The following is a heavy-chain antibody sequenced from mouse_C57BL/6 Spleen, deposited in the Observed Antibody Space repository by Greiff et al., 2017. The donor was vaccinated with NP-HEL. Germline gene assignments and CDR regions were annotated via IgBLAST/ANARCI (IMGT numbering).Heavy chain of an antibody. J-gene: IGHJ3*01. D-gene: IGHD2-3*01. CDR3: ARGGYDPFAY. V-gene: IGHV1-64*01. CDR2: IHPNSGST. CDR1: GYTFTSYW. Sequence: QVQLQQPGAELVKPGASVKLSCKASGYTFTSYWMHWVKQRPGQGLEWIGMIHPNSGSTNYNEKFKGKATLTVDKSSSTAYMQLSSLTSEDSAVYYCARGGYDPFAYWGQGTLVTVSA.